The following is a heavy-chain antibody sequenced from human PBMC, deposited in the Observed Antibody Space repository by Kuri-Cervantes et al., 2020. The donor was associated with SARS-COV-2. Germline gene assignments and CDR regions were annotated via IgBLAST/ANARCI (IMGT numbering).Heavy chain of an antibody. CDR1: GSTFSAYY. CDR2: ISSSSTI. Sequence: GESLQISCAASGSTFSAYYMNWVRQAPGHGLEWVSSISSSSTIYYADSVKGRFTISRDNAKNSLYLQMNSRRAEDTAVYYCASKRAGPRGGFDSWGPGTLVTVSS. CDR3: ASKRAGPRGGFDS. J-gene: IGHJ4*02. D-gene: IGHD2-15*01. V-gene: IGHV3-69-1*02.